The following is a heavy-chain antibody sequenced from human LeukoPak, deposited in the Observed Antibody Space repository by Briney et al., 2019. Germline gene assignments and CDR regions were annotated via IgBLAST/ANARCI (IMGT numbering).Heavy chain of an antibody. J-gene: IGHJ6*02. CDR3: ATLAGVDTAMGPLVGSYYYYGMDV. V-gene: IGHV1-69*13. Sequence: ASVKVSCKASGGTFSSYAISWVRQAPGQGLEWMGGIIPIFGTANYAQKFQGRVTITADESTSTAYMELSSLRSEDTAVYYCATLAGVDTAMGPLVGSYYYYGMDVWGQGTTVTVSS. CDR1: GGTFSSYA. CDR2: IIPIFGTA. D-gene: IGHD5-18*01.